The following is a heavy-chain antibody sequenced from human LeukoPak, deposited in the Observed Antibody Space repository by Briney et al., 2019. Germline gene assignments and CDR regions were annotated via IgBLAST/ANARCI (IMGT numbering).Heavy chain of an antibody. J-gene: IGHJ4*02. Sequence: GGSLRLSCAASGLTFSSFAMNWVRQAPGKGLEWVSVISGSGGTTYYADSVKGRFSISRDNSKNTLYLQMNSLRAEDTAVYYCASGVAEIYYFDYWGQGTLVTVSS. D-gene: IGHD6-19*01. CDR2: ISGSGGTT. CDR1: GLTFSSFA. V-gene: IGHV3-23*01. CDR3: ASGVAEIYYFDY.